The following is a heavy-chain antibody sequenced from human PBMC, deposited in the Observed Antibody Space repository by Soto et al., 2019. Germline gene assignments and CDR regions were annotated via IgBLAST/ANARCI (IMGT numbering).Heavy chain of an antibody. CDR3: ARERARGFDP. V-gene: IGHV1-8*01. J-gene: IGHJ5*02. CDR1: GYTFTSYD. CDR2: MNPNSGNT. Sequence: ASVKVSCKASGYTFTSYDINWVRQATGQGLEWMGWMNPNSGNTAYAQKFLGRVTMTRNTSISTAYMELSSLRSEDTAVYYCARERARGFDPWGQGTLVTVSS.